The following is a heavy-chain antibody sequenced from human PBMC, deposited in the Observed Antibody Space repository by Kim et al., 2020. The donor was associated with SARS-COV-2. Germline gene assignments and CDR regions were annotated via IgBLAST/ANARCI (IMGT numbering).Heavy chain of an antibody. Sequence: ASVKVSCKASGDTFSGFYMHWVRQAPGQGLEWMGWINPNSGATNYAQKFQDRITLTRDTSISTGYMELNRLTSDDTAVYYCARDQGGLDVWGQGTTVIV. V-gene: IGHV1-2*02. J-gene: IGHJ6*02. CDR1: GDTFSGFY. CDR3: ARDQGGLDV. CDR2: INPNSGAT.